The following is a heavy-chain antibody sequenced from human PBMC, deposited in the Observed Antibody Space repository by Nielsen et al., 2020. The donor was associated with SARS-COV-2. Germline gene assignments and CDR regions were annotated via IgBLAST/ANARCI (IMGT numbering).Heavy chain of an antibody. CDR3: ARAGPCVTRSRYYYYYYMDV. CDR2: IIPSFGTA. V-gene: IGHV1-69*13. Sequence: SVKVSCKASGGTFSNYAITWVRQAPGQGLEWMGGIIPSFGTANYAQKFQGRVSITADESASTAYMELSSLKSEDTAVYYCARAGPCVTRSRYYYYYYMDVWGKGTTVTVSS. J-gene: IGHJ6*03. CDR1: GGTFSNYA. D-gene: IGHD2-21*01.